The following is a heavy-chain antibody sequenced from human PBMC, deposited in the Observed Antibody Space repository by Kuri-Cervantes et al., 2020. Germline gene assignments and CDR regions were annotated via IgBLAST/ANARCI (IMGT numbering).Heavy chain of an antibody. V-gene: IGHV3-21*03. Sequence: GESLKISCAASGFTFSSYNMNWVRQAPGKGLEWVSSISSISSYIYYADSVKGRFTISRDNAKNSLYLQMNSLKTEDTAVYYCTTGGTAMVKDYFDYWGQGTLVTVSS. CDR2: ISSISSYI. D-gene: IGHD5-18*01. CDR1: GFTFSSYN. J-gene: IGHJ4*02. CDR3: TTGGTAMVKDYFDY.